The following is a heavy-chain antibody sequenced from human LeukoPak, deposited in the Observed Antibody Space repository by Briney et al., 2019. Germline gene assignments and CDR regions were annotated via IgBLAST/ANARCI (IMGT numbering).Heavy chain of an antibody. J-gene: IGHJ3*02. D-gene: IGHD3-10*01. CDR1: GFTFSSYAM. Sequence: PGGSLRLSCSASGFTFSSYAMSWVRQPPGKGLEWIGEIYHSGSTNYNPSLKSRVTISVDKSKNQFSLKLSSVTAADTAVYYCARGQGSGSYGAFDIWGQGTMVTVSS. CDR2: IYHSGST. CDR3: ARGQGSGSYGAFDI. V-gene: IGHV4-4*02.